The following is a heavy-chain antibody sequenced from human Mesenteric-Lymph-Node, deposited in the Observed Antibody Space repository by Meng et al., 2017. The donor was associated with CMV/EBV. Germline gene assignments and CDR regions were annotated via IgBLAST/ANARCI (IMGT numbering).Heavy chain of an antibody. V-gene: IGHV4-34*01. CDR2: INHSGST. CDR1: GGSFSGYY. D-gene: IGHD4-23*01. Sequence: GSLRLSCAVYGGSFSGYYWSWIRQPPGKGLEWIGEINHSGSTNYNPSLKSRVTISVDTSKNQFSLKLSSVTAADTAVYYCARDQTTMVSPAGLGYIRFDPWGQGILVTVSS. CDR3: ARDQTTMVSPAGLGYIRFDP. J-gene: IGHJ5*02.